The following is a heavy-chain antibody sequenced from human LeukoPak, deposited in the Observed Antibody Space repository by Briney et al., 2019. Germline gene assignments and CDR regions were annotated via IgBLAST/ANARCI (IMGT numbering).Heavy chain of an antibody. V-gene: IGHV3-48*03. Sequence: GGPLRLSCAASGFTFISYEMNWVRQAPGKGLEWVSYISSSGSSIYYADSVKGRFTISRDNAKNSLYLQMNSLRAEDTAVYYCARIGAYYDLDYWGQGTLVTVSS. CDR2: ISSSGSSI. CDR1: GFTFISYE. D-gene: IGHD3-22*01. CDR3: ARIGAYYDLDY. J-gene: IGHJ4*02.